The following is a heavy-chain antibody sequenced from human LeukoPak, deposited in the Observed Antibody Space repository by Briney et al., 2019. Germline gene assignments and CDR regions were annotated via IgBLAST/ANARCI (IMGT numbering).Heavy chain of an antibody. V-gene: IGHV3-53*01. CDR3: AKQSRYGDYYYYYMDV. Sequence: GGSLRLSCTVSGFTVSSNSMSWVRQAPGKGLEWVSFIYSDNTHYSDSVKGRFTISRDNAKNSLYLQMNGLRAEDTALYYCAKQSRYGDYYYYYMDVWGKGTTVTVSS. J-gene: IGHJ6*03. D-gene: IGHD4-17*01. CDR2: IYSDNT. CDR1: GFTVSSNS.